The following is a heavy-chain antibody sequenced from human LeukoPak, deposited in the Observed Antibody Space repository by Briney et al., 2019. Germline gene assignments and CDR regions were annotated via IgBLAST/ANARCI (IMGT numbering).Heavy chain of an antibody. CDR2: IYYSGST. J-gene: IGHJ4*02. V-gene: IGHV4-59*01. CDR3: ARGGAAAGIRQFDY. Sequence: PSETLSLTCTVSGGSNSTDYWSWIRQPPGKGLEWIGYIYYSGSTNYNPSLKSRVTISVDTSKNQFSLKLSSVTAADTAVYYCARGGAAAGIRQFDYWGQGTLVTVSS. D-gene: IGHD6-13*01. CDR1: GGSNSTDY.